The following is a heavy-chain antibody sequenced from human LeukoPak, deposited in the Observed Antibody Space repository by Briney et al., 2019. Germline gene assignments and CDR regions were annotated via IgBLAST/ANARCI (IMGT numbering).Heavy chain of an antibody. V-gene: IGHV4-38-2*01. J-gene: IGHJ5*02. Sequence: SETLSLTCGVCGYFISNDYYWGWTGQPAGTGLEWIGNIYHSGGSYYNPSLKSRVTILVDTSKNQFSLKLSSVTAADTAVYYCAKAGTTGIHHWFDPWGQGNLVTVSS. CDR1: GYFISNDYY. CDR2: IYHSGGS. D-gene: IGHD1-1*01. CDR3: AKAGTTGIHHWFDP.